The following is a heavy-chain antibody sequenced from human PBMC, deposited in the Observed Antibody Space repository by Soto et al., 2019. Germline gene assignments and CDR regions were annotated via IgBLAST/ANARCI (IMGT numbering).Heavy chain of an antibody. D-gene: IGHD6-6*01. CDR1: GFTFSDYC. Sequence: PGGSLRLSCVASGFTFSDYCMSWIRQAPGKGLGWLAFIDSRGRTLSYEDSVRGRFTISRDNAENSVYLQMDSLRADDTAVYYCARQAARNYIDSWGKGNSVTVSS. J-gene: IGHJ4*02. V-gene: IGHV3-11*01. CDR3: ARQAARNYIDS. CDR2: IDSRGRTL.